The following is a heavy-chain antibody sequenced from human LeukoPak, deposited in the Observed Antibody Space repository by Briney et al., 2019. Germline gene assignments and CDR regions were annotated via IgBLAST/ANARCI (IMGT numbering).Heavy chain of an antibody. CDR1: GFPFSGYS. CDR3: ARGDTGAPDFDY. V-gene: IGHV3-21*01. D-gene: IGHD1-14*01. J-gene: IGHJ4*02. Sequence: GGSLRLSCAASGFPFSGYSMNWVRQAPGKGLEWVSFISSGGGHIFYADSVKGRFTISRDNAKNSLHLQMDSLRAEDTAVYYCARGDTGAPDFDYWGQGTLVTVSA. CDR2: ISSGGGHI.